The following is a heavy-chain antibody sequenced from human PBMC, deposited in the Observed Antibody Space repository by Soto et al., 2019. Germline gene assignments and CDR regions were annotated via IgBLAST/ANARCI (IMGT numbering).Heavy chain of an antibody. D-gene: IGHD6-13*01. CDR2: IHHSGST. V-gene: IGHV4-4*02. J-gene: IGHJ4*02. CDR1: GGSISSSNW. Sequence: QVELQESGPGLVEPSGTLALTCAVSGGSISSSNWWRWVRQPPGKGLEWTGEIHHSGSTNYIPSHKTRVTTSVDKSKNQFSLKMSSVTAADTAVYYCARDGIAATGTWGQGTMVTVSS. CDR3: ARDGIAATGT.